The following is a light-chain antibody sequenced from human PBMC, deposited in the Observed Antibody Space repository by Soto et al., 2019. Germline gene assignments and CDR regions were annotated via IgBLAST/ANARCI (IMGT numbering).Light chain of an antibody. J-gene: IGKJ1*01. CDR2: GAS. CDR3: QQYGSSPRT. V-gene: IGKV3-20*01. CDR1: QSVSSSY. Sequence: EIVLTQSPGTLSLSPGERATLSCRATQSVSSSYLAWYQPKPGQAPRLLIYGASSRATGIPDRFSGSGSGTDFTLTISKLEREDFAVYYCQQYGSSPRTFGQGTNVEIK.